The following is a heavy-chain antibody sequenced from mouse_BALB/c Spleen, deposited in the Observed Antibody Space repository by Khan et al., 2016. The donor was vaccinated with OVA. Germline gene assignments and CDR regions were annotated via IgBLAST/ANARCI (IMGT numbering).Heavy chain of an antibody. CDR3: VRRMSY. V-gene: IGHV3-2*02. Sequence: EVQLQESGPGLVKPSQSLSLTCTVTGYSITSDYAWNWIRQFPGNRLEWMGYINYSGSSRQKQSFKSRMSITRDTYKTQIFQQLNYVTTEATTTYYCVRRMSYWGQGTLVTVSA. CDR2: INYSGSS. J-gene: IGHJ3*01. CDR1: GYSITSDYA.